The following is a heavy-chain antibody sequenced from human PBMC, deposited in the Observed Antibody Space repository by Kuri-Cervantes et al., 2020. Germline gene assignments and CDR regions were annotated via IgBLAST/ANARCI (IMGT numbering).Heavy chain of an antibody. CDR2: IWYEGSNK. V-gene: IGHV3-33*01. J-gene: IGHJ6*02. Sequence: GESLKISCAASGFTFSSYGMHWVRQAPGKGLEWVAVIWYEGSNKYYADSVKGRFTISRDNSKNTLYLQMNSLRAEDTAVYYCARPRAWAAADPYYYYYYGMDVWGQGTTVTVSS. D-gene: IGHD6-13*01. CDR3: ARPRAWAAADPYYYYYYGMDV. CDR1: GFTFSSYG.